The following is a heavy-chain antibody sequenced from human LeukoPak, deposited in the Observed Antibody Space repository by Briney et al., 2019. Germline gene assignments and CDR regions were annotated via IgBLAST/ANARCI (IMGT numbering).Heavy chain of an antibody. CDR2: IIPILGIA. CDR1: GGTFSSYA. V-gene: IGHV1-69*04. D-gene: IGHD6-19*01. J-gene: IGHJ1*01. CDR3: AADGAAVAGTGEYFQH. Sequence: SVKVSCKASGGTFSSYAISWVRQAPGQGLEWMGRIIPILGIANYAQKFQGRVTITADKSTSTAYMELSSLRSEDTAVYYCAADGAAVAGTGEYFQHWGQGTLVTVSS.